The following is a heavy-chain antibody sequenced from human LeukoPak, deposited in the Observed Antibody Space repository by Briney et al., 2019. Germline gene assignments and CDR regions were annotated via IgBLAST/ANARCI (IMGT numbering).Heavy chain of an antibody. CDR1: GFTFSSYG. Sequence: PGGSLGLSCAAPGFTFSSYGMYWVRQAPGKGLEWVAFIRYDGSNNYYGDSVKGRFTISRDNSKNTLYLQMNSLRAEDTAVYYCAKGYGSGNFEFDPWGQGTLVTVSS. CDR3: AKGYGSGNFEFDP. V-gene: IGHV3-30*02. D-gene: IGHD3-10*01. J-gene: IGHJ5*02. CDR2: IRYDGSNN.